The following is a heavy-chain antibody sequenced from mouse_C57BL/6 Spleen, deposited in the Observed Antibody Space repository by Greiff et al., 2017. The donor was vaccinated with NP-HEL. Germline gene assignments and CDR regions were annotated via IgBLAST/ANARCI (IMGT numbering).Heavy chain of an antibody. CDR2: ISSGSSTI. CDR3: ARRDYGGYYAMDY. J-gene: IGHJ4*01. V-gene: IGHV5-17*01. D-gene: IGHD2-4*01. Sequence: EVQLVESGGGLVKPGGSLKLSCAASGFTFSDYGMHWVRQAPGKGLEWVAYISSGSSTIYYADTVKGRFTISRDNAKNTLFLQMTSLRSEDTAMYYCARRDYGGYYAMDYWGQGTSVTVSS. CDR1: GFTFSDYG.